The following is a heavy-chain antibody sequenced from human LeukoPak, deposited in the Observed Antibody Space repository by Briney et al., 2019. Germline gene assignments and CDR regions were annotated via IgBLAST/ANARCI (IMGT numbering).Heavy chain of an antibody. Sequence: GGSLRLSCTASGFTFGDYAMSWFRQAPGKGLEWVGFIRSKAYGGTTEYAASVKDRFTISRDDSKSIAYLQMNSLKSEDTAVYYCTRGKGDQGWYWGQGTLVTVSS. J-gene: IGHJ4*02. D-gene: IGHD2-15*01. CDR3: TRGKGDQGWY. CDR1: GFTFGDYA. CDR2: IRSKAYGGTT. V-gene: IGHV3-49*03.